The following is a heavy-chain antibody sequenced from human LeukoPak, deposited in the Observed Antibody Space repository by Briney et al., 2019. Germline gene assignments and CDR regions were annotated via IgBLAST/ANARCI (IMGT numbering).Heavy chain of an antibody. CDR3: ARARKPSYYDFWSGYYTGCYFDY. D-gene: IGHD3-3*01. CDR1: GGSISSYY. V-gene: IGHV4-4*07. CDR2: IYTSGST. J-gene: IGHJ4*02. Sequence: PSETLSLTCTVSGGSISSYYWSWIRQPAGKGLEWIGRIYTSGSTNYNPSLKSRVTMSVDTSKNQFSLKLSSVTAADTAVYYCARARKPSYYDFWSGYYTGCYFDYWGQGTLVTVSS.